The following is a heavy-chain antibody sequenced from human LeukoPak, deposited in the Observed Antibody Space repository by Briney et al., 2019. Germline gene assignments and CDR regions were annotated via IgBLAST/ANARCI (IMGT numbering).Heavy chain of an antibody. CDR1: VFSLSNYG. CDR2: IWYDGTSK. V-gene: IGHV3-33*06. D-gene: IGHD3-10*01. J-gene: IGHJ4*02. CDR3: AKDGSGTYSRFDY. Sequence: PGRSLRLSCAASVFSLSNYGTHWVRQAPGKGLEWVAVIWYDGTSKYYADSVKGRFTISRDNSKNTLYLQMNSLRVEDTAVYYCAKDGSGTYSRFDYWGQGTLVTVSS.